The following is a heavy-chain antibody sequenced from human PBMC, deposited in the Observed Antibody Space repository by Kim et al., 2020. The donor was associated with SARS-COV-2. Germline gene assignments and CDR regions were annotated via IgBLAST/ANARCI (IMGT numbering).Heavy chain of an antibody. Sequence: GGSLRLSCAGSGFTFSSFAMNWVRQSPGKGLEWVSIIHSDGSTKYAHSVKGRFSISRDNSKDTVYLQMNSLRAEDTALYYCAKWAAFASGWTGPFDHWG. D-gene: IGHD6-19*01. CDR2: IIHSDGST. V-gene: IGHV3-23*03. CDR1: GFTFSSFA. CDR3: AKWAAFASGWTGPFDH. J-gene: IGHJ3*01.